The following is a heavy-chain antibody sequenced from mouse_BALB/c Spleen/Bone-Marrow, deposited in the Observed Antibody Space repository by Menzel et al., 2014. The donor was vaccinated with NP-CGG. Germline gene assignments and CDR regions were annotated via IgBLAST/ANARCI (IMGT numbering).Heavy chain of an antibody. V-gene: IGHV1-22*01. CDR1: GYTFTDYT. J-gene: IGHJ2*01. D-gene: IGHD2-3*01. CDR3: ARGRWYY. CDR2: VNPNIGGA. Sequence: EVQLVESGPELVKPGASVKISCKTSGYTFTDYTLHWVKQSHGKSLEWIGGVNPNIGGASYNQKFKGKASLTVNKSSTTAYMELRSLTSEDSAVYYCARGRWYYWGQGTTLTVSS.